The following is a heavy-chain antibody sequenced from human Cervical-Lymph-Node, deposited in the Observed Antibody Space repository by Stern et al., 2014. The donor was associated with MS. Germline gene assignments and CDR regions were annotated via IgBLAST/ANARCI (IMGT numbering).Heavy chain of an antibody. D-gene: IGHD2-15*01. V-gene: IGHV3-7*01. J-gene: IGHJ5*02. CDR2: IKEDGSET. Sequence: EMQLVESGGGLVQPGGSLRLSCAASGFTFSSYWMNWVRQAPGKGLEWVANIKEDGSETYYVASVKGRFTISSDNAKNSLYLQMNSLRAEDTAVYYCARGSDTWGQGTLVTVSS. CDR3: ARGSDT. CDR1: GFTFSSYW.